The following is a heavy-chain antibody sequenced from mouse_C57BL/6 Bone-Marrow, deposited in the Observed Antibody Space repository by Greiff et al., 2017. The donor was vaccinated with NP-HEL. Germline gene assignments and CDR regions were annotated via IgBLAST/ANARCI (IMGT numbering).Heavy chain of an antibody. CDR1: GYTFTSYW. J-gene: IGHJ2*01. CDR3: ARIYYYGSSSVYFDY. CDR2: LDPSDSYT. V-gene: IGHV1-69*01. D-gene: IGHD1-1*01. Sequence: QVQLQQPGAELVMPGASVKLSCKASGYTFTSYWMHWVKQRPGQGLEWIGELDPSDSYTNYNQKFKGKSTLTVDKSSSTAYMQLSSLTSEDSAVYYCARIYYYGSSSVYFDYWGQGTTLTVSS.